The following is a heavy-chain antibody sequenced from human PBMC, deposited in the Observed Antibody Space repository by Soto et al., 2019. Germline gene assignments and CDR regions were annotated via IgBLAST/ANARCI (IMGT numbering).Heavy chain of an antibody. D-gene: IGHD6-13*01. CDR2: ISYDGSNK. Sequence: QVQLVESGGGVVQPGRSLRLSCAASGFTFSNYGMHWVRQAPGKGLEWVAAISYDGSNKCYADSVKGRFTVSRDNSKNTLYLQMNSLRVEDTAVYYCAKDRRSSWSFDYWGQGSLVTVSS. CDR3: AKDRRSSWSFDY. V-gene: IGHV3-30*18. CDR1: GFTFSNYG. J-gene: IGHJ4*02.